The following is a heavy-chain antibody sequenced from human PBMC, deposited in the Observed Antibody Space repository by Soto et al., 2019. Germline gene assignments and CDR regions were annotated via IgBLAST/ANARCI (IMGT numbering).Heavy chain of an antibody. D-gene: IGHD2-15*01. V-gene: IGHV1-69*01. CDR3: ARSGVIVVVVAAYDAFDI. CDR1: GGTFSSYA. CDR2: IIPIFGTA. J-gene: IGHJ3*02. Sequence: QVQLVQSGAEVKKPGSSVKVSCKASGGTFSSYAISWVRQAPGQGLEWMGGIIPIFGTANYAQKFQGRVTITADESTSTAYMELSSLRSEDTAVYYCARSGVIVVVVAAYDAFDIWGQGTMVTVSS.